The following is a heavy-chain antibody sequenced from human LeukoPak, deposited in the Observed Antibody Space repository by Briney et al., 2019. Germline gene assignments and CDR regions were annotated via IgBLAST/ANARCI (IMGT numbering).Heavy chain of an antibody. J-gene: IGHJ6*02. V-gene: IGHV1-69*04. CDR1: GGTFSSYT. CDR3: ARDGRRDGYNPGYYYYYGMDV. D-gene: IGHD5-24*01. CDR2: IIPIFGIA. Sequence: SVKVSCKASGGTFSSYTISWVRQAPGQGLEWMGRIIPIFGIANYAQKFQGRVTITADKSTSTAYMELSSLRSEDTAVYYCARDGRRDGYNPGYYYYYGMDVWGQGTTVTVSS.